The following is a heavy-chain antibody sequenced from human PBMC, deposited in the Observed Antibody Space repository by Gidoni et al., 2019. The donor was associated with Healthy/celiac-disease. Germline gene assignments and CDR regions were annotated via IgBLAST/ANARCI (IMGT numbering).Heavy chain of an antibody. D-gene: IGHD3-10*01. J-gene: IGHJ4*02. CDR3: ALGGGYYGSGSPYYFDY. V-gene: IGHV3-9*01. CDR2: ISWNSGSI. CDR1: GFPFDAYA. Sequence: EVQLVESGGGLVQPGRSLRLSCAASGFPFDAYAMHWVRQAPGKGLGWVSGISWNSGSIGYADSVKGRVTISRDNAKNSLYLQMNSLRAEDTALYYCALGGGYYGSGSPYYFDYWGQGTLVTVSS.